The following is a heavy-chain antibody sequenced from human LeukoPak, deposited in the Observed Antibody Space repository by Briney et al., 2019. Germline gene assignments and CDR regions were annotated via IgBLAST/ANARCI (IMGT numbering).Heavy chain of an antibody. V-gene: IGHV1-69*05. J-gene: IGHJ4*02. CDR2: IIPIFGTA. Sequence: SVKVSCKASGGTFSSYAISWVRQAPGQGLEWMGGIIPIFGTANYAQKLQGRVTMTTDTSTSTAYMELRSLRSDDTAVYYCARRGYSGYDGPISYWGQGTLVTVSS. CDR3: ARRGYSGYDGPISY. D-gene: IGHD5-12*01. CDR1: GGTFSSYA.